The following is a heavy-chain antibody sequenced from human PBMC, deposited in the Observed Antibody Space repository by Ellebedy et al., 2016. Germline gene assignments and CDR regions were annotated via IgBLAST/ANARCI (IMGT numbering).Heavy chain of an antibody. J-gene: IGHJ4*02. CDR2: IGRDYDIT. CDR1: GFTFTNYA. CDR3: AKNGYGSRSHFYFDF. V-gene: IGHV3-23*01. Sequence: GGSLRLXXAASGFTFTNYAMSWVRQAPGKGLEWVSAIGRDYDITYYADSVKGRFTISRDNSKSTLSLQMNSLGAEDTAIYYCAKNGYGSRSHFYFDFWGQGTRVTVAS. D-gene: IGHD3-10*01.